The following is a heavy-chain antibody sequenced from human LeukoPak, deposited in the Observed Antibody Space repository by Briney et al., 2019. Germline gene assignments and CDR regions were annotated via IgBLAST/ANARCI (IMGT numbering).Heavy chain of an antibody. D-gene: IGHD6-13*01. V-gene: IGHV3-9*03. CDR2: ISWNSGSI. Sequence: GGSLRLSCAASGFSFDGYAMHWVRQAPGKGLEWVSGISWNSGSIGYVDSVKGRFTISRDNAKNSLYLQMNSLRVEDMGFYYCAKGLGSSWHAFDIWGQGTMVTVSS. CDR1: GFSFDGYA. CDR3: AKGLGSSWHAFDI. J-gene: IGHJ3*02.